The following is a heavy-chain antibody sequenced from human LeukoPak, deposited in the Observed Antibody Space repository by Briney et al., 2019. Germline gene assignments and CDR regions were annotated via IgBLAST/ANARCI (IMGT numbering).Heavy chain of an antibody. D-gene: IGHD3-3*01. J-gene: IGHJ4*02. V-gene: IGHV4-61*02. CDR2: IYTSGST. CDR1: GGSISSGSYY. CDR3: AGGGRYYTMDY. Sequence: SETLSLTCTVSGGSISSGSYYWSWIRQPAGKGLEWIGRIYTSGSTNYNPSLKSRVTISVDTSKNQFSLKLSSATAADTAVYYCAGGGRYYTMDYWGQGTLVTVSS.